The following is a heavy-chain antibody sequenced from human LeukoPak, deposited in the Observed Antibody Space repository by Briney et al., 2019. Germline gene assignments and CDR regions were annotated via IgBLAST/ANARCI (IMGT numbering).Heavy chain of an antibody. CDR1: GYTFTSYG. J-gene: IGHJ4*02. Sequence: GASVKVSCKASGYTFTSYGINWVRQAPGQGLEWMGWINPNSGGTNYAQKFQGRVTMTRDTSISTAYMELSRLRSDDTAVYYCARAQYPSAIDYWGQGTLVTVS. V-gene: IGHV1-2*02. D-gene: IGHD2-2*01. CDR3: ARAQYPSAIDY. CDR2: INPNSGGT.